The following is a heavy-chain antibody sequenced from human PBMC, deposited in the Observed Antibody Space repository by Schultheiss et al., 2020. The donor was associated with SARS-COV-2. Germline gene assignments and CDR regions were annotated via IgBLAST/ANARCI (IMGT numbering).Heavy chain of an antibody. J-gene: IGHJ5*02. D-gene: IGHD3-22*01. Sequence: GGSLRLSCAASGFTFSSYAMSWVRQAPGKGLEWVAVIWYDGSNKYYADSVKGRFTISRDNSKNTLYLQMNSLRAEDTAVYYCAKGSKVIVVVMTWGQGTLVTVSS. CDR1: GFTFSSYA. CDR3: AKGSKVIVVVMT. V-gene: IGHV3-33*06. CDR2: IWYDGSNK.